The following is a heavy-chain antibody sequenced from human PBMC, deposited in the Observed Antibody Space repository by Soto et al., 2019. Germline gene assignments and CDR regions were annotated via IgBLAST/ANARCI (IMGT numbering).Heavy chain of an antibody. Sequence: ALEKVSCQVSGYSLTELSMHWVRQAPGEGLEWMGGFDPEDGETIYAQKFQGRVTMTEDASTDTAYMELSSLRFEDTAVYYCSRGSGYSSSCGYGFDIWGQGTMVTVSS. D-gene: IGHD6-13*01. J-gene: IGHJ3*02. CDR3: SRGSGYSSSCGYGFDI. CDR1: GYSLTELS. V-gene: IGHV1-24*01. CDR2: FDPEDGET.